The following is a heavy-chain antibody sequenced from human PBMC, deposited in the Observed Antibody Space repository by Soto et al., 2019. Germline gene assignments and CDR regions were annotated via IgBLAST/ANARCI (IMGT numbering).Heavy chain of an antibody. CDR2: IYYSGGT. Sequence: QMQLQESGPELVKPSQTLSLICTVSGYSMTSGGYYWSWIRHLPGKGLEWIGYIYYSGGTQFNPSLKSRVSMSVDTSKNQFSLRLSSVTAADTAVYYCARGLLVGHETVDYWGQGTLVTVSS. J-gene: IGHJ4*02. CDR1: GYSMTSGGYY. V-gene: IGHV4-31*03. CDR3: ARGLLVGHETVDY. D-gene: IGHD1-26*01.